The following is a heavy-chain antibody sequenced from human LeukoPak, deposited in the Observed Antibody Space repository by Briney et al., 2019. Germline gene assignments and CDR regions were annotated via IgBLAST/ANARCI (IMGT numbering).Heavy chain of an antibody. D-gene: IGHD3-22*01. CDR3: ARDMAYYDSSGYYYYFDY. V-gene: IGHV1-69*05. J-gene: IGHJ4*02. Sequence: RASVKVSCKASGYTFTSYDISWVRQAPGQGLEWMGGIIPIFGTANYAQKFQGRVAITTDESTSTAYMELSSLRSEDTAVYYCARDMAYYDSSGYYYYFDYWGQGTLVTVSS. CDR2: IIPIFGTA. CDR1: GYTFTSYD.